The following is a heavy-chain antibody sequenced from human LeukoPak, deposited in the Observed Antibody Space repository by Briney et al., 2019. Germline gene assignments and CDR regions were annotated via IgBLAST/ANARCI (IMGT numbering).Heavy chain of an antibody. Sequence: GGSLRLSCAASGFTFSSYAMSWVRQAPGKGLEWVSAISGSGGSTYYADSVKGRFTISRDNSQNTLYLQMNSLRAEDTAVYYCAKGGTYYYDSSDYFDYWGQGTLVTVSS. D-gene: IGHD3-22*01. CDR2: ISGSGGST. J-gene: IGHJ4*02. V-gene: IGHV3-23*01. CDR1: GFTFSSYA. CDR3: AKGGTYYYDSSDYFDY.